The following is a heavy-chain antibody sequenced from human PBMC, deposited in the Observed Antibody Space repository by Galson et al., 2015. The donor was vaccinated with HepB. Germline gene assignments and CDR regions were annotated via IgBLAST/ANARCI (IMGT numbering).Heavy chain of an antibody. J-gene: IGHJ6*02. V-gene: IGHV3-23*01. D-gene: IGHD6-19*01. CDR3: AEDLSEVRQWLVLGMDV. CDR2: ISGSGGTT. CDR1: GFSFSGYA. Sequence: SLRLSCAASGFSFSGYAMNWVRQASGKGLEWVSVISGSGGTTYYADSVKGRFTTSRDNSKNTLYLQMNSLRVEDTAVYYCAEDLSEVRQWLVLGMDVWGQGTTVTVSS.